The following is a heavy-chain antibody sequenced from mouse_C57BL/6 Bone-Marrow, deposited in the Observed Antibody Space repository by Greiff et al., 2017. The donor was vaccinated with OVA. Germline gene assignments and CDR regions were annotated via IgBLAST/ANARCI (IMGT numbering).Heavy chain of an antibody. D-gene: IGHD6-1*01. CDR3: ARRVPCYFDF. CDR2: INPTYGTT. V-gene: IGHV1-39*01. J-gene: IGHJ1*03. Sequence: EVQLQQSGPELVKPGASVKISCKASGYSFTNYNMNWVKQSHGKGLAWIGVINPTYGTTSYNHKFKGKATLTVDKSSSTAYMQLNSLTSEDSAVYYCARRVPCYFDFWGTGTTVTVSS. CDR1: GYSFTNYN.